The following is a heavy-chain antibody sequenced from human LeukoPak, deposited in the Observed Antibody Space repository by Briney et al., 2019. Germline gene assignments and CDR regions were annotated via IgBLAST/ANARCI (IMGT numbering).Heavy chain of an antibody. D-gene: IGHD4-23*01. CDR3: ARDRRWSGALDY. V-gene: IGHV3-30-3*01. J-gene: IGHJ4*01. Sequence: GGSLRLSCAASGFTFSNYAMNWVRQAPGKGLEWVAVISFDGSNTYYADSVKGRFTISSDNSKDTVFLQMNNLRPDDTAVYYCARDRRWSGALDYWGQGTLVTVSS. CDR2: ISFDGSNT. CDR1: GFTFSNYA.